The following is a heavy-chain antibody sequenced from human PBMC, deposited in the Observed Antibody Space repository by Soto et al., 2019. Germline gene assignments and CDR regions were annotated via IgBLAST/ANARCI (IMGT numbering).Heavy chain of an antibody. V-gene: IGHV3-30-3*01. CDR2: ISYDGSTK. CDR1: GFTFSGYG. J-gene: IGHJ4*02. D-gene: IGHD2-2*01. Sequence: QVQLVESGGGVVQPGRSLRLSCEASGFTFSGYGMHWLRQAPGKGLEWLTVISYDGSTKHYADSVKGRFTISRDNSNNTLFLQMNSLRPGDTAVYFCAREKIVVGSGPAFQFWGQGALVTVSS. CDR3: AREKIVVGSGPAFQF.